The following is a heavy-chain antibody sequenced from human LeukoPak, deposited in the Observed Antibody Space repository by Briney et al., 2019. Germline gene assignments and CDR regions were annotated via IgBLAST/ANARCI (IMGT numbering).Heavy chain of an antibody. V-gene: IGHV3-48*03. CDR1: GFTFSSHE. J-gene: IGHJ1*01. CDR2: ISSSGSII. CDR3: ARGTTFQD. D-gene: IGHD4-11*01. Sequence: GGSLRLSCAASGFTFSSHEMNWVRQAPGRGLEWVSYISSSGSIIYQADSVKGRFTISRDNAKKSLYLQMKNLRPEDTAVYYCARGTTFQDWGQGTLVTVSS.